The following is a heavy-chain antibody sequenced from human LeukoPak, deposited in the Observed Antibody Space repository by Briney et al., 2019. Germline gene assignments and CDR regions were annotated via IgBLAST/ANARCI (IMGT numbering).Heavy chain of an antibody. V-gene: IGHV3-48*02. D-gene: IGHD1-1*01. Sequence: GGSLRLSCAASGFTFSSYSMNWVRQAPGKGLEWVSYISSSSSTIYYADSVKGRFTISRDHAKNSLYLRMNSLRDEDTAVYYCARDSVRSVLSSWGQGTLVTVSS. CDR2: ISSSSSTI. CDR3: ARDSVRSVLSS. CDR1: GFTFSSYS. J-gene: IGHJ5*02.